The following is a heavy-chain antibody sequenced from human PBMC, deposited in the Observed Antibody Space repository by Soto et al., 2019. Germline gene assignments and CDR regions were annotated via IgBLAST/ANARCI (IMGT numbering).Heavy chain of an antibody. CDR2: IYTSGST. Sequence: QVQLQESGPGLVKPSETLSLTCTVSGGSISSYYWSWIRQPAGKGLEWIGRIYTSGSTNYNPSLKSRVTMSVDTSKNQFSLKLSSVTAADTAVYYCARDQRVRGVIKYNWFDPWGQGTLVTVSS. D-gene: IGHD3-10*01. CDR3: ARDQRVRGVIKYNWFDP. V-gene: IGHV4-4*07. J-gene: IGHJ5*02. CDR1: GGSISSYY.